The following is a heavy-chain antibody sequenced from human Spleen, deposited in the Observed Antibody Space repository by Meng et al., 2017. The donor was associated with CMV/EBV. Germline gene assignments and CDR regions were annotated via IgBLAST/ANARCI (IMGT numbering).Heavy chain of an antibody. CDR1: GDSVSSNSAA. V-gene: IGHV6-1*01. CDR2: TYYRFKWYN. Sequence: GDSVSSNSAAWHWIRQSPSRGLEWLGRTYYRFKWYNNYALSVKSRLTINPDTSKNRFSLQLNSVTPEDTAMYYCARMHDSGGYYDYWGQGTLVTVSS. CDR3: ARMHDSGGYYDY. J-gene: IGHJ4*02. D-gene: IGHD3-22*01.